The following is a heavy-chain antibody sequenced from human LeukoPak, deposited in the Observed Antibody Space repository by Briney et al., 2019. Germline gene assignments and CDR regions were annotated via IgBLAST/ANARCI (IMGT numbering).Heavy chain of an antibody. CDR3: ARGAPSRVGIGYYYMDV. CDR1: GFTFSSYW. D-gene: IGHD1-26*01. J-gene: IGHJ6*03. Sequence: GGSLRLSCAASGFTFSSYWMHCVRQAPGKGLGWVSRINSDGSSTSYADSVKGRFTISRDNAKNTLYLQMNSLRAEDTAVYYCARGAPSRVGIGYYYMDVWGKGTKVTVSS. V-gene: IGHV3-74*01. CDR2: INSDGSST.